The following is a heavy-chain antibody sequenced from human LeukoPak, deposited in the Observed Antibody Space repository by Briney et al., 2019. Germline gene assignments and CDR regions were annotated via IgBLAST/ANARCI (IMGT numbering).Heavy chain of an antibody. V-gene: IGHV3-7*01. D-gene: IGHD3-9*01. CDR2: IRGDGSDE. J-gene: IGHJ5*02. CDR1: GFMFGANW. Sequence: GGSLRLSCAASGFMFGANWMSWVRQAPGKGLEWVANIRGDGSDEYYVDSVKGRFTISRDNAKNSLYLQMNSLRAEDTAVYYCARIGRYFDWLFPNWFDPWGQGTLVTVSS. CDR3: ARIGRYFDWLFPNWFDP.